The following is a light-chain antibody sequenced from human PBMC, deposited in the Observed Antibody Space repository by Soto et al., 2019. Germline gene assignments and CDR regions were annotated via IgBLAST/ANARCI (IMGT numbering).Light chain of an antibody. CDR1: QSVNSK. J-gene: IGKJ1*01. V-gene: IGKV3-15*01. CDR3: QQYNKWPRWT. CDR2: GAS. Sequence: EIVLTQSPATLSVSPGGRATLSCRASQSVNSKIAWYQQKPGQAPRLLIYGASTRATDIPARFSGSGSGTEFTLTISSLQSEDFAVYYCQQYNKWPRWTFGQVTKVDIK.